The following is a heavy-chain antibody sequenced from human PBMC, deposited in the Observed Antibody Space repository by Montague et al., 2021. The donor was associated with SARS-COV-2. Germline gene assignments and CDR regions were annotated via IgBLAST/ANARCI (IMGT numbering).Heavy chain of an antibody. D-gene: IGHD1-26*01. CDR2: IKPDGGEK. V-gene: IGHV3-7*03. CDR1: GFTFRSYW. Sequence: SLRLSCAASGFTFRSYWMRWVRQTPGKGLEWVANIKPDGGEKHYVDSVKGRFTISRDNAKNSLNLQMDSLRAEDTALYYCARDSRRVGATGGMDVWGQGTTVIVSS. J-gene: IGHJ6*02. CDR3: ARDSRRVGATGGMDV.